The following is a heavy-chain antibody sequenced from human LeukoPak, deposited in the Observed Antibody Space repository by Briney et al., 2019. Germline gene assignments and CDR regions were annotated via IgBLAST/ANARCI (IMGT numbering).Heavy chain of an antibody. CDR1: GFTFSNYW. V-gene: IGHV3-74*01. CDR2: INIDGTAT. D-gene: IGHD3-22*01. J-gene: IGHJ4*02. CDR3: TRDRYDSSGYFFDS. Sequence: QSGGSLRLSCAASGFTFSNYWMHWVRQAPGKGLLWVSRINIDGTATRYADSVKGRFTISRDNAKNTLYLQMNSLRAEDTAVHYCTRDRYDSSGYFFDSWGQGTLVTVSS.